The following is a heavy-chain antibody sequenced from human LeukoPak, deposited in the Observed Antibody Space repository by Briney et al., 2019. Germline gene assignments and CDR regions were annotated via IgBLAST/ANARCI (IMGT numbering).Heavy chain of an antibody. J-gene: IGHJ4*02. CDR3: AKAGVFMVRGVSFDY. Sequence: LPGGSLRLSCAASGFTFSSYALSWVRQAPGKGLEWVSAISGSGGSTYYADSVKGRFTISRDNSKNTLYLQMNSLRAEDTAVYYCAKAGVFMVRGVSFDYWGQGTLVAVSS. CDR2: ISGSGGST. D-gene: IGHD3-10*01. CDR1: GFTFSSYA. V-gene: IGHV3-23*01.